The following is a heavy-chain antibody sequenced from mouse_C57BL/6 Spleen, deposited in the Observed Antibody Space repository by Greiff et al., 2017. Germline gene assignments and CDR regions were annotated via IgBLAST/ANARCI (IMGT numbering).Heavy chain of an antibody. V-gene: IGHV1-22*01. D-gene: IGHD2-1*01. CDR3: ASYFYYAMDY. CDR2: INPNNGGT. J-gene: IGHJ4*01. CDR1: GYTFTDYN. Sequence: EVKLQESGPELVKPGASVKMSCKASGYTFTDYNMHWVKQSHGKSLEWIGYINPNNGGTSYNQKFKGKATLTVNKSSSTAYMELRSLTSEDSAVYYCASYFYYAMDYWGQGTSVTVSS.